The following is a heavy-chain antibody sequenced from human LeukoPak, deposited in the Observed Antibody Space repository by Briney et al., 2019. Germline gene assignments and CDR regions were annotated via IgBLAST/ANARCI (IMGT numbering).Heavy chain of an antibody. Sequence: GESLKISCKGSGYSFTSYWIGWVRQMPGKGLEWMGIIYPADSDTRYSPSFQGQVTISADQSIRTAYLQWSILKASDTAMYYCAIPSGYSSTGEIDYWGQGTLVTVSS. CDR2: IYPADSDT. J-gene: IGHJ4*02. CDR3: AIPSGYSSTGEIDY. CDR1: GYSFTSYW. V-gene: IGHV5-51*01. D-gene: IGHD6-13*01.